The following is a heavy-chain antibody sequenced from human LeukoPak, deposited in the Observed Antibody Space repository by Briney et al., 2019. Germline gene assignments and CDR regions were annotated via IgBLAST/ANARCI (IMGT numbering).Heavy chain of an antibody. CDR2: INTNTGNP. CDR3: ARNFASSAYH. V-gene: IGHV7-4-1*02. CDR1: GYTFTSYD. J-gene: IGHJ5*02. Sequence: GASVKVSCKASGYTFTSYDINWVRQAPGQGLEWMGWINTNTGNPMYAQGFTGRFVFSLDTSVSTAYLQISGLKAEDTAVYYCARNFASSAYHWGQGTLVTVSS. D-gene: IGHD3-22*01.